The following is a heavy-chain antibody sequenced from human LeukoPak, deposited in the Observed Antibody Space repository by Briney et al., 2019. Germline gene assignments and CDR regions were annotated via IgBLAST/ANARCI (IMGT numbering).Heavy chain of an antibody. V-gene: IGHV3-7*01. CDR2: IKQDGSEK. D-gene: IGHD5-24*01. J-gene: IGHJ3*02. CDR1: GFTFSSYW. Sequence: GGSLRLSCAASGFTFSSYWMSWVRQAPGKGLEGVANIKQDGSEKYYVDSVKGRFTISRDNAKNSLYLQMNSLRAEDTAVYYCARGIRDGYNLGIAFDIWGQGTMVTVSS. CDR3: ARGIRDGYNLGIAFDI.